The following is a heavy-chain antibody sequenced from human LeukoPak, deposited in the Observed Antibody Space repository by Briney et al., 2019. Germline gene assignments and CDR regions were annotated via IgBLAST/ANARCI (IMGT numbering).Heavy chain of an antibody. CDR1: GASLNGHY. J-gene: IGHJ4*02. CDR3: ARGPDNWNSFFDY. Sequence: SETLSLTCAVYGASLNGHYWSWIRQPPGKGLEWIGYIYYSGSTNYNPSLKSRVTISVDTSKNQFSLKLSSMTAADTAVYYCARGPDNWNSFFDYWGQGTLVTVSS. CDR2: IYYSGST. V-gene: IGHV4-59*11. D-gene: IGHD1-20*01.